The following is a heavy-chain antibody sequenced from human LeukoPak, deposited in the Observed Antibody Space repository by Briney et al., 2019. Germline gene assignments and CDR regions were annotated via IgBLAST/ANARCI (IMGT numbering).Heavy chain of an antibody. D-gene: IGHD3-3*01. J-gene: IGHJ6*02. V-gene: IGHV1-2*02. CDR1: GYTFTGYY. Sequence: ASVKVSCKASGYTFTGYYMHWVRQAPGQGLEWMGWINPNSGGTNYAQKFQGRVTITRDTSISTAYMELSRLRSDDTAVYYCARDQIQGFWSGYFRENYGMDVWGQGTTVTVSS. CDR3: ARDQIQGFWSGYFRENYGMDV. CDR2: INPNSGGT.